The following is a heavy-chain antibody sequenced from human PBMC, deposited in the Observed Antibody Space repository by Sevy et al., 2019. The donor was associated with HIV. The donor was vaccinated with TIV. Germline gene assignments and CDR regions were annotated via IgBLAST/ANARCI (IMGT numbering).Heavy chain of an antibody. CDR2: ISSSSSTI. D-gene: IGHD2-21*01. Sequence: GGSLRLSCAASGFTFSSYSMNWVRQAPGKGLEWVSYISSSSSTILNADSVKGRFTISRDNAKNSLFLQMNSLRAEDTAVYYCARGGGDTAYAMDVWGQGTTVTVSS. J-gene: IGHJ6*02. CDR3: ARGGGDTAYAMDV. V-gene: IGHV3-48*01. CDR1: GFTFSSYS.